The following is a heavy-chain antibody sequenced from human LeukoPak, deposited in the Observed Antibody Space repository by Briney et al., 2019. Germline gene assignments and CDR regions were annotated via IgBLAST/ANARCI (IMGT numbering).Heavy chain of an antibody. Sequence: ASVKVSCKASGYTFTSYGISWVRQAPGQGLEWMGWISAYNGNTNYAQKLQGRVTMTTDTSTSTAYMELRSLRSDDTAVYYCARDEWYSSSRGWFDPWGQGTLVTVSS. CDR2: ISAYNGNT. V-gene: IGHV1-18*01. CDR3: ARDEWYSSSRGWFDP. J-gene: IGHJ5*02. D-gene: IGHD6-13*01. CDR1: GYTFTSYG.